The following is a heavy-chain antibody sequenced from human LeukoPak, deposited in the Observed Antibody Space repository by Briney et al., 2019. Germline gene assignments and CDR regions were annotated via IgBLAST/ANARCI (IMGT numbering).Heavy chain of an antibody. CDR2: ISAYNGNT. CDR1: GGTFSSYA. CDR3: ARGFSSSWGHNWFDP. Sequence: ASVKVSCKASGGTFSSYAISWVRQAPGQGLEWMGWISAYNGNTNYAQKLQGRVTMTTDTSTSTAYMELRSLRSDDTAVYYCARGFSSSWGHNWFDPWGQGTLVTVSS. V-gene: IGHV1-18*01. D-gene: IGHD6-13*01. J-gene: IGHJ5*02.